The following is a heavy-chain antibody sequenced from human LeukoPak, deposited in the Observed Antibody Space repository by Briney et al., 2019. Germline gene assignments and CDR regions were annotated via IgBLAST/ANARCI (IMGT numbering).Heavy chain of an antibody. CDR3: ARDQGSVGIGYFDY. J-gene: IGHJ4*02. V-gene: IGHV3-48*04. Sequence: GGSLRLSCAASGFTFSSYSMNWVRQAPGKGLEWVSYISSSGSTIYYADSVKGRFTISRDNAKNSLYLQMNSLRAEDTAVYYCARDQGSVGIGYFDYWGQGTLVTVSS. CDR1: GFTFSSYS. D-gene: IGHD7-27*01. CDR2: ISSSGSTI.